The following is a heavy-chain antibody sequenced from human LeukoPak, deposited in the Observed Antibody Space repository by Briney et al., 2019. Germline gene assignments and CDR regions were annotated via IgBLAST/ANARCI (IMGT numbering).Heavy chain of an antibody. CDR1: GGSISSTYYY. V-gene: IGHV4-39*07. Sequence: SSETLSLTCTVSGGSISSTYYYWGWIRQPPGKGLEWIGSISYSGSTYYNPSLKSRVTISVDTSKNQFSLKLSSVTAADTAVYYCASGGDRGWYFDLWGRGPLVPVSS. CDR3: ASGGDRGWYFDL. D-gene: IGHD2-21*02. J-gene: IGHJ2*01. CDR2: ISYSGST.